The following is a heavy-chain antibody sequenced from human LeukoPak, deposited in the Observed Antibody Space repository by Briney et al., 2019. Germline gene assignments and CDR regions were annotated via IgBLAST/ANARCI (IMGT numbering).Heavy chain of an antibody. CDR2: ISDSGGRT. J-gene: IGHJ4*02. Sequence: PGGSLRLSCAASGFTFSNYVMSWVRQPPGKGLEWVTGISDSGGRTHYADSVKGRFTVSRDNSKNTLYLQMKSLRAEDTAVYYCVKHSVSFGDSRPDSWGQGTLVTVSS. CDR1: GFTFSNYV. V-gene: IGHV3-23*01. CDR3: VKHSVSFGDSRPDS. D-gene: IGHD2-21*02.